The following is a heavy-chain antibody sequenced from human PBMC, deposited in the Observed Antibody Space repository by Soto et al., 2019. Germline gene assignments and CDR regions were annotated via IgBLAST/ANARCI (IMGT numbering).Heavy chain of an antibody. J-gene: IGHJ6*02. Sequence: QVQLVQSGAEVKKPGSSVKVSCKASGGTFSSYAISWVRQAPGQGLEWMGGIIPIFGTANYAQKFQGRVTITTDESTSTVYMELSSMRSEDTDVYYCARSRGSGGYSFYYHSYGIDVWGQGTTVTGSS. CDR1: GGTFSSYA. CDR3: ARSRGSGGYSFYYHSYGIDV. D-gene: IGHD3-22*01. CDR2: IIPIFGTA. V-gene: IGHV1-69*01.